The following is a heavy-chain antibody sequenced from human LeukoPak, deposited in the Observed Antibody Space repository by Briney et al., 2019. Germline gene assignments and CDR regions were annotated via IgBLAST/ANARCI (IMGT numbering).Heavy chain of an antibody. V-gene: IGHV1-69*13. CDR2: IIPIFGTA. D-gene: IGHD6-13*01. Sequence: AASVKVSCKASGGTFSSYAISWVRQAPGQGLEWMGGIIPIFGTADYAQKFQGRVTVTADESTSTAYMELSSLRSGDTAVYYCARDLRSSSWYEDWFDPWGQGTLVTVSS. J-gene: IGHJ5*02. CDR1: GGTFSSYA. CDR3: ARDLRSSSWYEDWFDP.